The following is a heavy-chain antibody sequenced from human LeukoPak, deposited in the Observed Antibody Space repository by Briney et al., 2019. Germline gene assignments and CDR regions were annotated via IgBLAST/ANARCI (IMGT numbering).Heavy chain of an antibody. CDR3: VFLAAAAGINY. D-gene: IGHD6-13*01. J-gene: IGHJ4*02. Sequence: ASVKVSCKASGYTFTDYYMHWVRQAPGQGLEWMGWINPNSGDADYAQKFQGRVSMTRDTSISTAYMALSRLRSDDTAVYYYVFLAAAAGINYWGQGTLVTVSS. CDR1: GYTFTDYY. CDR2: INPNSGDA. V-gene: IGHV1-2*02.